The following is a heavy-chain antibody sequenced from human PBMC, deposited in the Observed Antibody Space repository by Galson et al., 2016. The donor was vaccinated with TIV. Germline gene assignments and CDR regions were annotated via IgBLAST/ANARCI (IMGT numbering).Heavy chain of an antibody. CDR2: LYNSGKT. D-gene: IGHD3-9*01. V-gene: IGHV4-39*07. CDR3: ARGGGVLRYFDWLPDYGKDV. CDR1: GDSIRSISYY. J-gene: IGHJ6*02. Sequence: ETLSLTCTVSGDSIRSISYYWGWIRQPPGKGLEWIGSLYNSGKTYYNPSLKSRVTISEDTSKSQFSLKLNSVTAADTAVYYCARGGGVLRYFDWLPDYGKDVWGQGTTVTVSS.